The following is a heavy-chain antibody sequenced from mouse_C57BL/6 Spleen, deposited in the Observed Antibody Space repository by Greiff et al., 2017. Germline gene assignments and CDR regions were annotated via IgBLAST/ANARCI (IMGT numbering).Heavy chain of an antibody. CDR3: ARRHYYGSYYFDY. J-gene: IGHJ2*01. V-gene: IGHV5-6*02. CDR1: GFTFSSYG. CDR2: ISSGGSYT. Sequence: EVKLVESGGDLVKPGGSLKLSCAASGFTFSSYGMSWVRQTPDKRLEWVATISSGGSYTYYPDSVKGRFTISRDNAKNTLYLQMSSLKSEDTAMYYCARRHYYGSYYFDYWGQGTTLTVSS. D-gene: IGHD1-1*01.